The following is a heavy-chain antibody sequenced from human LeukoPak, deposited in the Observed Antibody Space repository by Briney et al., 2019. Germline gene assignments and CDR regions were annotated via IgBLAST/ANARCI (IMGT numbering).Heavy chain of an antibody. CDR1: GGSISSSSYY. CDR2: IYYSGST. CDR3: ARAQLRYFGY. Sequence: SETLSLTCTVSGGSISSSSYYWGWIRQPPGKGLEWIGSIYYSGSTYYNPSLKSRVTILVDTSKNQFSLKLSSVTAADTAVYYCARAQLRYFGYWGQGTLVTVSS. J-gene: IGHJ4*02. D-gene: IGHD3-9*01. V-gene: IGHV4-39*07.